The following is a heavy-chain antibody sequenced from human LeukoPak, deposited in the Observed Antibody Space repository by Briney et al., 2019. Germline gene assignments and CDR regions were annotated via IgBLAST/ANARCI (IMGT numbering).Heavy chain of an antibody. CDR1: GGSISSSSYY. J-gene: IGHJ5*02. CDR2: IYYSGST. V-gene: IGHV4-39*01. Sequence: SETLSLTCTVSGGSISSSSYYWGWIRQPPGRGVEWIGSIYYSGSTYYNPSLKSRVTISVDTSKNQFSLKLSSVTAADTAVYYCASSRYFDWSRFYPWGQGTLVTVSS. D-gene: IGHD3-9*01. CDR3: ASSRYFDWSRFYP.